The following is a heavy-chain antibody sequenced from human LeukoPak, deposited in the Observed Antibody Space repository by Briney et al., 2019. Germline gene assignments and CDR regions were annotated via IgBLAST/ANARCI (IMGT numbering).Heavy chain of an antibody. J-gene: IGHJ4*02. Sequence: SETLSLTCTVSGGSISGYYWSWIRQPPGKGLEWIGYIYYSGSTYYNPSLKGRVTISVDTSKNQFSLKVSSVTAADTAVYYCARHEWQQLVKFDYWGQGALVTVSS. D-gene: IGHD6-13*01. CDR3: ARHEWQQLVKFDY. CDR2: IYYSGST. CDR1: GGSISGYY. V-gene: IGHV4-59*04.